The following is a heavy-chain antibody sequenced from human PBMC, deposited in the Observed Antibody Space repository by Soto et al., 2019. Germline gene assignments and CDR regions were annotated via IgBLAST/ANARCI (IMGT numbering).Heavy chain of an antibody. CDR2: IFHDGSDE. CDR1: GFTVTSYA. J-gene: IGHJ3*02. Sequence: QVQLVESGGGVVQPGKSLRLSCAASGFTVTSYAMHWVRQAPGKGLEWVAVIFHDGSDEFYADSVKGRFTVSRDNSTNTLNLHMNTLKPEDTAIYYCATAYTYGPDAFDIWGQGTMVTVTS. V-gene: IGHV3-30-3*01. D-gene: IGHD5-18*01. CDR3: ATAYTYGPDAFDI.